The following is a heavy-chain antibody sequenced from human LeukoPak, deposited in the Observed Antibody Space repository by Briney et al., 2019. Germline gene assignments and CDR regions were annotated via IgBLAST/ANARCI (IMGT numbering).Heavy chain of an antibody. J-gene: IGHJ4*02. CDR3: ANDYRLGSFHDF. D-gene: IGHD3-10*01. Sequence: PGGSLRLSCAASGFAFSSYAMSWVRQPPGKGLEWVSVISRRDDYTYYADSVKGRFTISRDNSKNTLYLQMNTLRAEDTAVYYCANDYRLGSFHDFWGQGTLVTVSS. V-gene: IGHV3-23*01. CDR2: ISRRDDYT. CDR1: GFAFSSYA.